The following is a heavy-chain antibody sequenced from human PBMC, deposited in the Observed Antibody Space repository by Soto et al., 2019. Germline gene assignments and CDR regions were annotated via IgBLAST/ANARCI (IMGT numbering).Heavy chain of an antibody. CDR1: GASVSSYY. CDR2: IYYIGAY. D-gene: IGHD1-7*01. CDR3: ARTPETRDWLDP. Sequence: TLSLTCSVSGASVSSYYWSWVRQPPGKGLEWIGYIYYIGAYNYNPSLKSRVTISVDTSKNQFSLKLTSVTAADTAVYYCARTPETRDWLDPWGQGTLVTVSS. J-gene: IGHJ5*02. V-gene: IGHV4-59*02.